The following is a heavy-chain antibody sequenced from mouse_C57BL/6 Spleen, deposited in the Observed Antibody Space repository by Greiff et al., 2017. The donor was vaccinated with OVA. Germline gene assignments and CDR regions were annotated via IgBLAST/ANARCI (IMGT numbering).Heavy chain of an antibody. Sequence: QVQLKESGAELVKPGASVKISCKASGYTFTDYYINWVKQRPGQGLAWIGELGPGSGRTYYNEKFKGKATLTADKYSSTAYMHLRSLTSEDSAVYFCARAAYYFYYGSSFDVWGTGTTVTVSS. CDR3: ARAAYYFYYGSSFDV. D-gene: IGHD1-1*01. J-gene: IGHJ1*03. CDR2: LGPGSGRT. V-gene: IGHV1-77*01. CDR1: GYTFTDYY.